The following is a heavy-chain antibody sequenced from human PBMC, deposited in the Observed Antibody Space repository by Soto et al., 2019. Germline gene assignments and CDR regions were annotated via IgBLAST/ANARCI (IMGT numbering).Heavy chain of an antibody. V-gene: IGHV4-59*11. CDR2: ISDSGTT. J-gene: IGHJ4*02. Sequence: SVPLCVTWAVAGGPIINHGCSWIRQTTGKGLEWIGYISDSGTTNYNPSLKSRVTISPDTSKSQFSLSLTSVTAADTAAYYCTKDGGPRYFFDYWGPGILVTVSS. D-gene: IGHD3-16*01. CDR1: GGPIINHG. CDR3: TKDGGPRYFFDY.